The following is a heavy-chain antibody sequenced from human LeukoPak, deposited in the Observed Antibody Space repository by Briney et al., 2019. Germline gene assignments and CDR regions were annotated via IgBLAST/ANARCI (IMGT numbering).Heavy chain of an antibody. CDR2: VSSHGNDG. CDR1: EFTFSHFA. V-gene: IGHV3-30*01. D-gene: IGHD5-24*01. Sequence: GRSLRLSCAVSEFTFSHFAMHWVRQAPGKGLEWVAVVSSHGNDGYYADSVKGRFSISRDNSKNTLYLQIDSLRAEDTAIYYCTRDAYNFNDFDYWGQGTLVTVSS. J-gene: IGHJ4*02. CDR3: TRDAYNFNDFDY.